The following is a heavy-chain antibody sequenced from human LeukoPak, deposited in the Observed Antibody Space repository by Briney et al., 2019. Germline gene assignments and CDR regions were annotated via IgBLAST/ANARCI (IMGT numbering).Heavy chain of an antibody. D-gene: IGHD4-17*01. CDR2: IGRDGRVT. J-gene: IGHJ4*02. Sequence: GGSLRLSCTASGFNFYRFTMHWVRQSPGKGLEWVSFIGRDGRVTSYADSVKGRFTISRDISKNAVFLQMDSLRAEDTAVYYCARDSYGDANFDTWGQGTLVTVSS. CDR1: GFNFYRFT. V-gene: IGHV3-43*01. CDR3: ARDSYGDANFDT.